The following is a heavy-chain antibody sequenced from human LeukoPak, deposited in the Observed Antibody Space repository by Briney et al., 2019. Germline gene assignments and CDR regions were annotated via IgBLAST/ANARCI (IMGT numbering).Heavy chain of an antibody. Sequence: SETLSLTCTVSGGSISSSSYYWGWIRQPPGKGLEWIGSIYYSGSTYYNPSLKSQVTISVDTSKNQFSLKLSSVTAADTAVYYCARLMAYSSSSLGWGQGTLVTVSS. J-gene: IGHJ4*02. CDR1: GGSISSSSYY. D-gene: IGHD6-6*01. CDR3: ARLMAYSSSSLG. V-gene: IGHV4-39*01. CDR2: IYYSGST.